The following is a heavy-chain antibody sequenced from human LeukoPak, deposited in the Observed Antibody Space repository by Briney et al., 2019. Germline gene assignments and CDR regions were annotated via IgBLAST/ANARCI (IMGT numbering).Heavy chain of an antibody. D-gene: IGHD6-13*01. Sequence: ASVKVSCKASGYTFTSYGISWVRQVPGQGLEWMGWISAYNGNTNYAQKLQGRVTMTTDTSTSTAYMELRSLRSDDTAVYYCARAPTPIAAAGTGEYFQHWGQGTLVTVSS. CDR3: ARAPTPIAAAGTGEYFQH. CDR2: ISAYNGNT. J-gene: IGHJ1*01. V-gene: IGHV1-18*01. CDR1: GYTFTSYG.